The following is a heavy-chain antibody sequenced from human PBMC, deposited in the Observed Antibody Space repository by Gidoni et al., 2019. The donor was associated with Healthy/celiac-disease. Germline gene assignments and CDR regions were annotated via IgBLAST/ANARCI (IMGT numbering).Heavy chain of an antibody. V-gene: IGHV3-33*06. CDR2: RWYDGSNK. CDR3: AKDSGGWLHSFDY. D-gene: IGHD5-12*01. Sequence: QVQLVESGGGVVQPGSSLRLSCSASGFTISRYGMHWVRQAPGQGLEWVEVRWYDGSNKNYADSVKGRFTISRDNSKNTLYLQMSRMRAEDTDVYDCAKDSGGWLHSFDYWGQGTLVTVSS. CDR1: GFTISRYG. J-gene: IGHJ4*02.